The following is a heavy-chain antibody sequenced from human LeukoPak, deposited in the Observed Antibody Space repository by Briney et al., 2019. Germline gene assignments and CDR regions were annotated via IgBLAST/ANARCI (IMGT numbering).Heavy chain of an antibody. Sequence: SETLSLTCTVSGGSISSYYWSWIRQPPGKGLDWIGNIFYSGSTNYNPSFKSRVTISVDTSKNQLSLKLRSVTAADTAVYYCARGLTLFDPWGQGTLVTVSS. CDR1: GGSISSYY. J-gene: IGHJ5*02. V-gene: IGHV4-59*01. D-gene: IGHD1-20*01. CDR3: ARGLTLFDP. CDR2: IFYSGST.